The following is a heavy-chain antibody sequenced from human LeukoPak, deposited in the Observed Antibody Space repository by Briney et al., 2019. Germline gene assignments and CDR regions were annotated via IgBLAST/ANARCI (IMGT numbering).Heavy chain of an antibody. CDR1: GYTVTELS. V-gene: IGHV1-46*01. CDR3: ARVGYSGYGGLMSYYYYMDV. J-gene: IGHJ6*03. D-gene: IGHD5-12*01. Sequence: ASVKVSCKVSGYTVTELSMHWVRQAPGQGLEWMGIINPSGGSTSYAQKFQGRVTMTRDMSTSTVYMELSSLRSEDTAVYYCARVGYSGYGGLMSYYYYMDVWAKGPRSPSP. CDR2: INPSGGST.